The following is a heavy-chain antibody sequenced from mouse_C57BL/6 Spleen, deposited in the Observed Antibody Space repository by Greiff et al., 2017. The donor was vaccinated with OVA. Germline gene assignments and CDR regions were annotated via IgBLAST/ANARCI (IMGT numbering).Heavy chain of an antibody. J-gene: IGHJ3*01. CDR2: IRNKANGYTT. CDR1: GFTFTDYY. D-gene: IGHD2-4*01. Sequence: EVKLVESGGGLVQPGGSLSLSCAASGFTFTDYYMSWVRQPPGKALEWLGFIRNKANGYTTEYSASVKGRFTISRDNSQSILYLQMNALRAEDSATYYCARSTGYDYEAWFAYWGQGTLVTVSA. CDR3: ARSTGYDYEAWFAY. V-gene: IGHV7-3*01.